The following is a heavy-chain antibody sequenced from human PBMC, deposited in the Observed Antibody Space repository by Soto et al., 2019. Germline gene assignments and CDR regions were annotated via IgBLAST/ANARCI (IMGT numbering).Heavy chain of an antibody. J-gene: IGHJ5*02. CDR2: IYYSGST. V-gene: IGHV4-61*08. Sequence: SETLSLTCAVSGGSISSGGYSWSWIRQPPGKGLEWIGYIYYSGSTNYNPSLKSRVTISVDTSKNQFSLKLSSVTAADTAVYYCARGWYSSSWYWFDPWGQGTLVTVSS. CDR1: GGSISSGGYS. D-gene: IGHD6-13*01. CDR3: ARGWYSSSWYWFDP.